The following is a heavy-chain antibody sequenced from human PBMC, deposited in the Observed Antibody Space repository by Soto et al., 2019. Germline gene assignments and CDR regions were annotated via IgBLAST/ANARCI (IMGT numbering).Heavy chain of an antibody. V-gene: IGHV4-34*01. CDR1: GGSFSGYY. Sequence: SETLSLTCAVYGGSFSGYYWSWIRQPPGKGLEWIGEINHSGSTNYNPSLKSRVTISVDTSKNQFSLKLSSVTAADTAVYYCARGVLLWFGRPGLDAFDIWGQGTMVTVSS. CDR2: INHSGST. J-gene: IGHJ3*02. CDR3: ARGVLLWFGRPGLDAFDI. D-gene: IGHD3-10*01.